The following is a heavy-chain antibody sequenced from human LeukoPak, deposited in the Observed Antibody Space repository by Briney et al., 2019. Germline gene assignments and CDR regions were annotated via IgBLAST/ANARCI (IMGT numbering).Heavy chain of an antibody. D-gene: IGHD3-22*01. J-gene: IGHJ4*02. V-gene: IGHV4-34*01. CDR1: GGSFSGYY. CDR2: INHSGST. Sequence: SETLSLTCAVYGGSFSGYYWSWIRQPPGEGLEWIGEINHSGSTNYNPSLKSRVTISVDTSKNQFSLQLSSVTAADTAVYYCAIQNDYYDSSGSGGYWGQGTLVTVSS. CDR3: AIQNDYYDSSGSGGY.